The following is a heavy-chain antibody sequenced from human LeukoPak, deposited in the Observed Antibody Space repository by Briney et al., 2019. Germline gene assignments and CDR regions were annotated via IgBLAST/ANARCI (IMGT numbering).Heavy chain of an antibody. CDR2: INPSGGST. J-gene: IGHJ4*02. CDR3: ARAAEYSNYYY. V-gene: IGHV1-46*01. CDR1: GYTFTSYY. Sequence: ASVKVSCKASGYTFTSYYMHWVRQAPGQGLEWMGIINPSGGSTSYAQKFQGRVTITADESTSTAYMELSSLRSEDTAVYYCARAAEYSNYYYWGQGTLVTVSS. D-gene: IGHD4-11*01.